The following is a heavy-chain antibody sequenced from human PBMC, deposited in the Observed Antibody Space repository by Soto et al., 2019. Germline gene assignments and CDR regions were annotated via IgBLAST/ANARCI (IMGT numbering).Heavy chain of an antibody. D-gene: IGHD5-18*01. CDR3: ARGAPADTAMPYPFDY. J-gene: IGHJ4*02. CDR2: IIPIFGTA. Sequence: QVQLVQSGAEVKKPGSSVKVSCKASGGTFSSYAISWVRQAPGQGLEWMGGIIPIFGTANYAQKFQGRVTITADESTSTAYIELSSLRSEDTAVYYCARGAPADTAMPYPFDYWGQGTLVTVSS. V-gene: IGHV1-69*01. CDR1: GGTFSSYA.